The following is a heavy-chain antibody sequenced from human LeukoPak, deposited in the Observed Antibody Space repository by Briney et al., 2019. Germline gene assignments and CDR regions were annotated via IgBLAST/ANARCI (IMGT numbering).Heavy chain of an antibody. Sequence: GGSLRLSCAASGFTFSSHAMTWVRQAPGKGLEWVSAISGSGDSTYYADSVKGRFTTSRDNSKNTLYLQMNSLRAEDTAVYYCAKDQGYYGSGSYKEYFQHWGQGTLVTVSS. V-gene: IGHV3-23*01. CDR1: GFTFSSHA. CDR3: AKDQGYYGSGSYKEYFQH. CDR2: ISGSGDST. J-gene: IGHJ1*01. D-gene: IGHD3-10*01.